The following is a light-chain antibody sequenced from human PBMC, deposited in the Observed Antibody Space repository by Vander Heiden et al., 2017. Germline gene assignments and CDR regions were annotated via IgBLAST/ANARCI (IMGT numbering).Light chain of an antibody. CDR1: QSVSSSY. CDR2: GAS. V-gene: IGKV3-20*01. CDR3: QQYGSSTPWT. Sequence: ESVLTQSPGTLSLSPGERATLSCRASQSVSSSYLAWYQQKPGQATRLLIYGASSRATGIPDRFSGSGSGTDFTLTISRLEPEDFAVYYCQQYGSSTPWTFGQGTKVEIK. J-gene: IGKJ1*01.